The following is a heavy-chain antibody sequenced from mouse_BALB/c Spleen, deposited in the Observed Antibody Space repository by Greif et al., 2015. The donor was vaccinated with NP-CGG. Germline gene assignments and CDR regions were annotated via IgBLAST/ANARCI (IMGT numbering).Heavy chain of an antibody. Sequence: EVNVVESGGGLVKPGGSLKLSCAASGFTFSSYAMSWVRQSPEKRLEWVAEISSGGSYTYYPDTVTGRFTISRDNAKNTLYLEMSSLRSEDTAMYYCARGGYGSEGYYAMDYWGQGTSVTVSS. CDR3: ARGGYGSEGYYAMDY. CDR1: GFTFSSYA. V-gene: IGHV5-9-4*01. D-gene: IGHD1-1*01. CDR2: ISSGGSYT. J-gene: IGHJ4*01.